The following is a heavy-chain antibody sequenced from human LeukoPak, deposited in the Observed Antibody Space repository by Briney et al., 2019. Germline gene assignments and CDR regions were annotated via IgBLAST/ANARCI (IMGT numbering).Heavy chain of an antibody. V-gene: IGHV3-30*03. J-gene: IGHJ4*02. CDR2: ISYDGSNK. D-gene: IGHD5-24*01. CDR1: GFTFSSYG. CDR3: AAPEGDGYPLGGFDY. Sequence: PGGSLTLSCAASGFTFSSYGMHWVRQAPGKGLEWVAVISYDGSNKYYAESVKGRFTISRDNSKNTLYLQMNSLRAEDTAVYYCAAPEGDGYPLGGFDYWGQGTLVTVSS.